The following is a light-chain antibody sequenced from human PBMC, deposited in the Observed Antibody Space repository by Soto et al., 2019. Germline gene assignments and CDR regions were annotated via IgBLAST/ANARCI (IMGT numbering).Light chain of an antibody. J-gene: IGLJ1*01. V-gene: IGLV1-44*01. CDR3: AAWDDSLTGPNYV. Sequence: QSVLTQPPSASGTPGQRVTIACSGSSSNIGSNTVNWYQQLPGTAPKLLIYSNSQRPSGVPDRFSGSKSGTSASLAISGHQSEDEADYYCAAWDDSLTGPNYVFGTGTKLPVL. CDR1: SSNIGSNT. CDR2: SNS.